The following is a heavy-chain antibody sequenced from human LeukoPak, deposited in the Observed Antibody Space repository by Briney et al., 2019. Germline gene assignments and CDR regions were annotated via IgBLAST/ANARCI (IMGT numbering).Heavy chain of an antibody. CDR1: GYTFTNFG. CDR3: ARDGVSYSQLPFYFDY. J-gene: IGHJ4*02. V-gene: IGHV1-18*01. Sequence: ASVKVSCKASGYTFTNFGITWVRQAPGQGLEWMGWVSADNGNTNYAQKFQGRVTMTTDTSTTTAYMELRSLRSDDTAVYFCARDGVSYSQLPFYFDYWGQGTLVTVSS. CDR2: VSADNGNT. D-gene: IGHD1-26*01.